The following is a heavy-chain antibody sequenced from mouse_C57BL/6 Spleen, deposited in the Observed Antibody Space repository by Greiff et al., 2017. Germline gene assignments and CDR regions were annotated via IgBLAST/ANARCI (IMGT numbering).Heavy chain of an antibody. CDR1: GYTFTSYW. V-gene: IGHV1-69*01. CDR2: IDPSDSYT. CDR3: ARGYYGSSSYAMDY. J-gene: IGHJ4*01. Sequence: QVQLKQPGAELVMPGASVKLSCKASGYTFTSYWMHWVKQRPGQGLEWIGEIDPSDSYTNYNQKFKGKSTLTVDKSSSTAYMQLSSLTSEDSAVYYCARGYYGSSSYAMDYWGQGTSVTVSS. D-gene: IGHD1-1*01.